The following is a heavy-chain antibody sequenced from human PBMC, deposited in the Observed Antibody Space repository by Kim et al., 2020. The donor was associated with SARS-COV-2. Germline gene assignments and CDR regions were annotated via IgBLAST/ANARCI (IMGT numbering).Heavy chain of an antibody. CDR3: ARGRASSSWYQLYNWFDP. Sequence: SETLSLTCAVYGGSFSGYYWSWIRQPPGKGLEWIGEINHSGSTNYNPSLKSRVTISVDTSKNQFSLKLSSVTAADTAVYYCARGRASSSWYQLYNWFDPWGQGTLVAVSS. V-gene: IGHV4-34*01. J-gene: IGHJ5*02. CDR1: GGSFSGYY. CDR2: INHSGST. D-gene: IGHD6-13*01.